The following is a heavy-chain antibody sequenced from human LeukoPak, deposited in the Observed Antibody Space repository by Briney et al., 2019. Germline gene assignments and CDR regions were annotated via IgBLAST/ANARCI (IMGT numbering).Heavy chain of an antibody. V-gene: IGHV3-23*01. CDR3: AKATGTLGN. CDR2: ISNSNGNT. Sequence: PGGSLRLSCTASGFTFSSYAMSWVCQAPGKGLEWVSTISNSNGNTYYADSVKGRFTISRDNSKNTLYLQMNSLTAEDTAIYYCAKATGTLGNWGQGTLVTVSS. J-gene: IGHJ4*02. D-gene: IGHD1-1*01. CDR1: GFTFSSYA.